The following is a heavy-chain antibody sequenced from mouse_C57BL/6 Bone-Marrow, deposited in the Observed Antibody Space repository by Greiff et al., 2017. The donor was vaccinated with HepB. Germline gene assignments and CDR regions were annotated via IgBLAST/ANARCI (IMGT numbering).Heavy chain of an antibody. CDR1: GYTFTDYY. V-gene: IGHV1-26*01. J-gene: IGHJ1*03. CDR2: INPNNGGT. CDR3: ARGVVVGGGYFDV. D-gene: IGHD1-1*01. Sequence: VQLQQSGPELVKPGASVKISCKASGYTFTDYYMNWVKQSHGKSLEWIGDINPNNGGTSYNQKFKGKATLTVDKSSSTAYMELRSLTSEDSAVYYCARGVVVGGGYFDVWGTGTTVTVSS.